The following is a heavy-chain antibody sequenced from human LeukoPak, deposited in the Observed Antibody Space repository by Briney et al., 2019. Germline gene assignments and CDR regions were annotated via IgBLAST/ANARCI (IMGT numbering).Heavy chain of an antibody. J-gene: IGHJ6*03. Sequence: GGSLRLSCAASGFTFSSYSMNWVRQAPGKGLEWVSSISSSSSYIYYADSVKGRFTISRDNAKNSLYLQMNSLRAEDTAVYYCARDAVFDNMDVWGKGTTVTISS. D-gene: IGHD2-21*01. V-gene: IGHV3-21*01. CDR3: ARDAVFDNMDV. CDR2: ISSSSSYI. CDR1: GFTFSSYS.